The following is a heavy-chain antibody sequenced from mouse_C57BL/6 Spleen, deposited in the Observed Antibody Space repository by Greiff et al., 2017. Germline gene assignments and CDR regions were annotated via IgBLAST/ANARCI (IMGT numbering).Heavy chain of an antibody. Sequence: EVKLVESGGGLVKPGGSLKLSCAASGFTFSDYGMHWVRQAPGQGLEWVAYISRGSSTIYYADTVKGRFTISRDNAKNTLFLQMTSLRSEDTAKYYCAIDYDGFADWGEGTLVTVSA. V-gene: IGHV5-17*01. J-gene: IGHJ3*01. CDR3: AIDYDGFAD. D-gene: IGHD2-4*01. CDR2: ISRGSSTI. CDR1: GFTFSDYG.